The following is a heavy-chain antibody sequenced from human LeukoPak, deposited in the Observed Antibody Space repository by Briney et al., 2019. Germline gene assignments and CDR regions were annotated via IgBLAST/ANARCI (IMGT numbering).Heavy chain of an antibody. CDR2: IYYSGST. CDR3: ASGPYPAAGTDHQFDY. V-gene: IGHV4-61*01. D-gene: IGHD6-13*01. Sequence: PSETLSLTCTVSGGSISSSSYYWSWIRQPPGKGLEWIGYIYYSGSTNYNPSLYNPSLKSRVTISVDTSKNQFSLKLSSVTAADTAVYYCASGPYPAAGTDHQFDYWGQGTLVTVSS. J-gene: IGHJ4*02. CDR1: GGSISSSSYY.